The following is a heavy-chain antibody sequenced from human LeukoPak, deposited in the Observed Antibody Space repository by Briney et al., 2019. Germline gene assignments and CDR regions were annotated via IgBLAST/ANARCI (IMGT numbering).Heavy chain of an antibody. J-gene: IGHJ3*02. Sequence: PGGSLRLSCAASGFSFSSYGMHWVRQAPGKGLDWVSFIRYDGSDKYYGDSVKGRFTISRDNSKNTLYLQMNSLRAEDTAVYYCAKLRSGSYRGDAFDIWGQGTMVTVSS. CDR2: IRYDGSDK. D-gene: IGHD1-26*01. CDR3: AKLRSGSYRGDAFDI. CDR1: GFSFSSYG. V-gene: IGHV3-30*02.